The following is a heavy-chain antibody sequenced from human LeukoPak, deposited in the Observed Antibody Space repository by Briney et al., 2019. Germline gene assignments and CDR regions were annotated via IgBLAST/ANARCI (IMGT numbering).Heavy chain of an antibody. V-gene: IGHV4-59*01. D-gene: IGHD3-22*01. Sequence: SSETLSLTCTVSGGSISSYYWSWIRQPPGKGLEWIGYIYYSGSTNYNPSLKSRVTISVDTSKNQFSLELSSVTAADTAVYYCARDTHYYDSSGVDAFDIWGQGTMVTVSS. CDR1: GGSISSYY. CDR2: IYYSGST. J-gene: IGHJ3*02. CDR3: ARDTHYYDSSGVDAFDI.